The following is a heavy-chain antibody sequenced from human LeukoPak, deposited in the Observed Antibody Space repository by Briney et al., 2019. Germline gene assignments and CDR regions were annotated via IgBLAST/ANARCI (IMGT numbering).Heavy chain of an antibody. J-gene: IGHJ3*02. V-gene: IGHV3-30*03. Sequence: GGSLRLSCAASGFTFSSYGMHWVRQAPGKGLEWVAVISYDGSNKYYADSVKGRFTISRDNAKNSLYLQMNSLRAEDTAVYYCARDNPATPQAFDIWGQGTMVTVSS. CDR2: ISYDGSNK. CDR1: GFTFSSYG. CDR3: ARDNPATPQAFDI.